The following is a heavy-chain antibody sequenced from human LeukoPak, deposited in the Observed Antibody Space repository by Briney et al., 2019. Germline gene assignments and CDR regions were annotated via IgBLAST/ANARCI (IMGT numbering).Heavy chain of an antibody. V-gene: IGHV3-9*01. D-gene: IGHD3-16*02. CDR2: ISWNSGSI. CDR1: GFTFDDYA. J-gene: IGHJ3*02. CDR3: AKDIVRSRDAFDI. Sequence: GGSLRLSCAASGFTFDDYAMHWVRQVPGKGLEWVSGISWNSGSIGYADSVKGRFTISRDNAKNSLYLQMNSLRAEDTALYYCAKDIVRSRDAFDIWGQGTMVTVSS.